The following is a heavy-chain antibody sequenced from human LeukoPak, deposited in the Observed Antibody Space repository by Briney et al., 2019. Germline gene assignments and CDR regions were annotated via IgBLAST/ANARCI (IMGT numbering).Heavy chain of an antibody. CDR3: ARIPSVAARKYSSNDRWFDP. J-gene: IGHJ5*02. V-gene: IGHV4-59*11. CDR1: GGSISSHY. CDR2: IYYSGST. D-gene: IGHD6-6*01. Sequence: SETLSLTCTVSGGSISSHYWSWIRQPPGKGLEWIGYIYYSGSTNCNPSLKSRVTISVDTSKNQFSLKLSSVTAADTAVYYCARIPSVAARKYSSNDRWFDPWGQGTLVTVSS.